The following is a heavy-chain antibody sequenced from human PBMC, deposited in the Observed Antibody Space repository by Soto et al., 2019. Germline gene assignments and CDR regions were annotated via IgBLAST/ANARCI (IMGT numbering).Heavy chain of an antibody. CDR2: IFYSGTT. J-gene: IGHJ3*02. V-gene: IGHV4-59*01. Sequence: QVQLQESGPGLVKPSETLSLTCTVSGGSISPYFWSWIRQPPGEGLEWIGYIFYSGTTNYSPSLRSRVSMSIGTSKNQFSLNLTSVTAADTAVYYCARGRGGTYDAFDIWGQGPMVTVSS. CDR1: GGSISPYF. D-gene: IGHD1-26*01. CDR3: ARGRGGTYDAFDI.